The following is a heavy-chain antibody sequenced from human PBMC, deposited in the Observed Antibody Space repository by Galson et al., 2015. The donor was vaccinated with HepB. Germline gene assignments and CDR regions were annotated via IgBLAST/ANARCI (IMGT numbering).Heavy chain of an antibody. V-gene: IGHV3-23*01. CDR3: ASAHCSSTSCYGHRYPGMDY. CDR2: ISGSGGST. J-gene: IGHJ4*02. Sequence: SLRLSCAASGFTFSSYAMSWVRQAPGKGLEWVSAISGSGGSTYYADSVKGRFTISRDNSKNTLYLQMNSLRAEDTAVYYCASAHCSSTSCYGHRYPGMDYWGQGTLVTVSS. CDR1: GFTFSSYA. D-gene: IGHD2-2*01.